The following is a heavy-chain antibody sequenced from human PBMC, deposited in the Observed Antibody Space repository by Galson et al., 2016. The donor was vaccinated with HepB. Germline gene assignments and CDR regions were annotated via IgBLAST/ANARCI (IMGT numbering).Heavy chain of an antibody. Sequence: QSGAEVKKPGESLMISCKGSGYNFATFWVGWVRQIPGKGLEWMGLIYPGDSDTRYSPSFQGQVTISADKSLNTAYLQWTSLKASDTATYYCARQGRVTTSSQPSDYWGQGTPVIVSP. V-gene: IGHV5-51*01. J-gene: IGHJ4*02. D-gene: IGHD2-21*02. CDR2: IYPGDSDT. CDR1: GYNFATFW. CDR3: ARQGRVTTSSQPSDY.